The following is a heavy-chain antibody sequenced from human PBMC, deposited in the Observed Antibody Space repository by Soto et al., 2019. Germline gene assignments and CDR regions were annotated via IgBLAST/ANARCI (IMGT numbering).Heavy chain of an antibody. Sequence: EVQLLESGGGSVQPGGSLRLSCAASGFTFSNYAMTWVRQAPGKGLEWVSTLSGTAGNTYYADSVKGRFTINRDNSKNTLYLQMNSLRAEDTAVYYCAKKYNCGSGSYVFYFDYWGHGTQVTVSS. CDR2: LSGTAGNT. V-gene: IGHV3-23*01. J-gene: IGHJ4*01. D-gene: IGHD3-10*01. CDR3: AKKYNCGSGSYVFYFDY. CDR1: GFTFSNYA.